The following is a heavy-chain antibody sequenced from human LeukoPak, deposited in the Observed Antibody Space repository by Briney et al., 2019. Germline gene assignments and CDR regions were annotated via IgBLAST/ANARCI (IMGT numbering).Heavy chain of an antibody. CDR3: ARDQEVAAAGNYYFDY. Sequence: GGSLRLSCAASGFTFSSYGMHWVRQAPGTGLEWGAVIWYDGSNKYYADSVRGRFTISRDNSKNTLYLQMNSLRAEDTAVYYCARDQEVAAAGNYYFDYWGQGTLVTVSS. J-gene: IGHJ4*02. V-gene: IGHV3-33*01. CDR2: IWYDGSNK. CDR1: GFTFSSYG. D-gene: IGHD6-13*01.